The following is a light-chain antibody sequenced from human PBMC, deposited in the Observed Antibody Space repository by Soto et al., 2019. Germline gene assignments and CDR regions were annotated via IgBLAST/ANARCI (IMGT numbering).Light chain of an antibody. CDR1: SSDVGGYNY. CDR3: TSYAGGNNV. J-gene: IGLJ1*01. V-gene: IGLV2-8*01. Sequence: QSALTQPPSASGSPGQSVTISCTGTSSDVGGYNYVSWYQQNPGKVPKLMIYEVNKRPSGVPDRFSGSKSGNTASLTVSGLQAEEYADYYCTSYAGGNNVFGTGTKLTVL. CDR2: EVN.